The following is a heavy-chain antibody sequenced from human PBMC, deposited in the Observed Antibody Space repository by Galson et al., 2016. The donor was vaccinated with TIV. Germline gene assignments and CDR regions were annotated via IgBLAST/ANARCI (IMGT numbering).Heavy chain of an antibody. CDR1: GGSISSHF. D-gene: IGHD3-22*01. Sequence: ETLSLTCSVSGGSISSHFWTWIRQPPGKGLEWIGYLSHSGITNYNPSLRSRVTISEDTSKNQFSLTLTSVTAADTAFYYCARGGFSGFYNDYWGQGMLVTISS. J-gene: IGHJ4*02. CDR3: ARGGFSGFYNDY. V-gene: IGHV4-59*11. CDR2: LSHSGIT.